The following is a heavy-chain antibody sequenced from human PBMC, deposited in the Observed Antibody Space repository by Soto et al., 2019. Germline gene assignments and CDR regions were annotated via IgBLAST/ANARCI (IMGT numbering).Heavy chain of an antibody. CDR3: ARKYSSSWYQVIRPVENWTFDY. CDR2: VSYSDSS. CDR1: GGSMNNFY. J-gene: IGHJ4*02. V-gene: IGHV4-59*01. Sequence: SETLSLTCTFSGGSMNNFYCSGSRQPPRKGLERVGYVSYSDSSNYNPYLKRRVTISVDTSKSQISLKLTSVTAADTAVYYCARKYSSSWYQVIRPVENWTFDYWGQGTLVTVSS. D-gene: IGHD6-13*01.